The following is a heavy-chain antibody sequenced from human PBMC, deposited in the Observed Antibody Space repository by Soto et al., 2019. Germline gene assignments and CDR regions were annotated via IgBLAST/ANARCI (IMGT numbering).Heavy chain of an antibody. Sequence: PSETLSLTCTVSGGSISSGDYSWSWVRQSPGKGLEWIGHIYNSGITYYNPSLKSRVVISIDTSRNQFSLRLNSLTAADRAVYFCARGVTVFGLVSRFWFDPGGQGTVVTVSS. J-gene: IGHJ5*02. CDR3: ARGVTVFGLVSRFWFDP. D-gene: IGHD3-3*01. V-gene: IGHV4-30-4*01. CDR2: IYNSGIT. CDR1: GGSISSGDYS.